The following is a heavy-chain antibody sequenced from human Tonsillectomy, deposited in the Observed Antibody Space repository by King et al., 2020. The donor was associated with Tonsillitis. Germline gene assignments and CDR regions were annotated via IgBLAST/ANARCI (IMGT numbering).Heavy chain of an antibody. D-gene: IGHD3-22*01. CDR2: ISSSGSTI. J-gene: IGHJ4*02. CDR3: ARDFYDSSGYGIDY. Sequence: VQLVESGGGLVQPGGSLRLSCAASGFTFSSYEMNWVRQAPGKGLEWVSYISSSGSTIYYAYSVKGRFTISRDNAKNSLYLQMNSLRAEDTAVYYCARDFYDSSGYGIDYWGQGTLVTVSS. V-gene: IGHV3-48*03. CDR1: GFTFSSYE.